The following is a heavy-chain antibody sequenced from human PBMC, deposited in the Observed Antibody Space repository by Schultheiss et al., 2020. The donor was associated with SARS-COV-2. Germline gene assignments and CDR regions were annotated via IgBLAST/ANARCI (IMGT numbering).Heavy chain of an antibody. V-gene: IGHV3-66*01. J-gene: IGHJ4*02. CDR3: ARDQGRINYFDY. Sequence: GESLKISCVASGFSVSGSYMSWVRQAPGKGLEYVSVIFPTGTTYYADSVKGRFTISRDNSENTLYLQMNSLRAEDTAVYYCARDQGRINYFDYWGQGTLVTVSS. D-gene: IGHD1-14*01. CDR1: GFSVSGSY. CDR2: IFPTGTT.